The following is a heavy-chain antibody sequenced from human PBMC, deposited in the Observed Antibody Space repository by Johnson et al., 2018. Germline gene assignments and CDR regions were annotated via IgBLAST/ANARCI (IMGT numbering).Heavy chain of an antibody. V-gene: IGHV3-33*01. Sequence: QVQLVQSGGGVVQPGRSLRLSCAASGFTFSSYGMHWVRQAPGKGLEWVAVIWYDGSNNYYADSVKGRFTISRDNSKNTLYLQMNSLRAEDPAVYYCARAESSPHYGMDVWGQGTTVTVSS. CDR2: IWYDGSNN. D-gene: IGHD6-13*01. J-gene: IGHJ6*02. CDR3: ARAESSPHYGMDV. CDR1: GFTFSSYG.